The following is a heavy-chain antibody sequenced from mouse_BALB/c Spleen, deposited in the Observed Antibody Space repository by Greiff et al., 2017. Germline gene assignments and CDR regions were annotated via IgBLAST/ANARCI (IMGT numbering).Heavy chain of an antibody. D-gene: IGHD2-14*01. V-gene: IGHV3-6*02. Sequence: EVQLQESGPGLVKPSQSLSLTCSVTGYSITSGYYWNWIRQFPGNKLEWMGYISYDGSNNYNPSLKNRISITRDTSKNQFFLKLNSVTTEDTATYYCARGERGVLDYWGQGTTLTVSS. CDR2: ISYDGSN. CDR3: ARGERGVLDY. CDR1: GYSITSGYY. J-gene: IGHJ2*01.